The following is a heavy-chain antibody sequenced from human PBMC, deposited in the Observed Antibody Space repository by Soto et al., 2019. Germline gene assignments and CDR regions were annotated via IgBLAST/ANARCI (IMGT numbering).Heavy chain of an antibody. CDR1: GGSVSSGSYY. J-gene: IGHJ6*02. Sequence: SSETLSLTCTVSGGSVSSGSYYWSWIRQPPGKGLEWIGYIYYSGSTNYNPSLKSRVTISVDTSKNQFSLKLSSVTAADTAVYYCARDARFGEANYYYYGMDVWGQGTTVTVSS. V-gene: IGHV4-61*01. CDR2: IYYSGST. CDR3: ARDARFGEANYYYYGMDV. D-gene: IGHD3-10*01.